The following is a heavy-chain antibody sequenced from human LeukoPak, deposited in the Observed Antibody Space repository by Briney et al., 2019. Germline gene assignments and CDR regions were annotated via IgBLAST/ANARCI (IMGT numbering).Heavy chain of an antibody. V-gene: IGHV3-23*01. CDR3: AKDHRGYSYGPLGY. D-gene: IGHD5-18*01. J-gene: IGHJ4*02. CDR1: GFTFSSYA. Sequence: PGGSLRLSCAASGFTFSSYAMSWVRQAPGKGLEWVSAISGSGGSTYYADSVKGRFTISRDNSKNTLYLQMNSLRAEDTAVYYCAKDHRGYSYGPLGYWGQGTLSPSPQ. CDR2: ISGSGGST.